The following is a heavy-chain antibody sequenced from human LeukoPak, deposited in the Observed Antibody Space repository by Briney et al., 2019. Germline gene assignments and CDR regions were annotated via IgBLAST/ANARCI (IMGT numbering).Heavy chain of an antibody. J-gene: IGHJ4*02. V-gene: IGHV4-59*01. D-gene: IGHD2-15*01. CDR3: ARAGIYSWTFDY. Sequence: SETLSLTCNVSGGSINNYYWSWIRQPPGKGLEWIGNIYYGGSTNYNPSLKSRVTMSVDTSKNQFSLKVRSVSAADTAVYYCARAGIYSWTFDYWGQGTLVTISS. CDR2: IYYGGST. CDR1: GGSINNYY.